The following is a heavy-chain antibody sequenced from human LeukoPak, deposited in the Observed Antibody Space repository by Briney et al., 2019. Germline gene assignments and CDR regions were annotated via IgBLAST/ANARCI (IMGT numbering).Heavy chain of an antibody. D-gene: IGHD6-19*01. J-gene: IGHJ4*02. CDR3: ARGVGGSGWYRDYFGY. CDR1: GGSISSSSYY. Sequence: SETLSLTCTVSGGSISSSSYYWGWIRQPPGKGLEWIGSIYYSGSTYYNPSLKSRVTISVDTSKNQFSLKLSSVTAADTAVYFWARGVGGSGWYRDYFGYWGQGTLVTVSS. CDR2: IYYSGST. V-gene: IGHV4-39*07.